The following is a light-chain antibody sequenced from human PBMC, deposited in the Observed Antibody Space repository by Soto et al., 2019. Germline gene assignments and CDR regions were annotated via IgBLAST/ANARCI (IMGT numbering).Light chain of an antibody. CDR2: DSS. J-gene: IGKJ1*01. V-gene: IGKV3-11*01. CDR1: QTVSTF. Sequence: EIVLTQSPDTLSLSPRERATLACSASQTVSTFLAWYQQKPGQAPMRIVYDSSKRAPGIPARFIGSGSGTDFTLTVSSLEPEEFALYYCQQRSGWPTFGQGTKVEI. CDR3: QQRSGWPT.